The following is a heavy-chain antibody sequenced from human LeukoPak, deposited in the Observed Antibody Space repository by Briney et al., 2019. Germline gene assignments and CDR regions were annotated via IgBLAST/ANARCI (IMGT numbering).Heavy chain of an antibody. CDR2: MNPNSGNT. Sequence: GASVKVSCKASGYTFTSYDINWVRQATGQGLEWMGWMNPNSGNTNYAQKLQGRVTMTTDTSTSTAYMELRSLRSDDTAVYYCARRPLRFSSIVGATGAFDIWGQGTMVTVSS. CDR1: GYTFTSYD. J-gene: IGHJ3*02. D-gene: IGHD1-26*01. V-gene: IGHV1-18*01. CDR3: ARRPLRFSSIVGATGAFDI.